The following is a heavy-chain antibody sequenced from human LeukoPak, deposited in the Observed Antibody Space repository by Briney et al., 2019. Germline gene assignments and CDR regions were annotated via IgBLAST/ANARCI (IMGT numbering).Heavy chain of an antibody. CDR1: GGSFSGYY. D-gene: IGHD3-10*01. J-gene: IGHJ3*02. Sequence: KPSETLSLTCAVYGGSFSGYYWSWIRQPPGKGLEWIGEINHSGSTNYNPSLKSRVTISVDTSKNQFSLKLSSVTAADTAVYYCARHDPFGRGFDAFDIWGQGTLVTVSS. CDR3: ARHDPFGRGFDAFDI. CDR2: INHSGST. V-gene: IGHV4-34*01.